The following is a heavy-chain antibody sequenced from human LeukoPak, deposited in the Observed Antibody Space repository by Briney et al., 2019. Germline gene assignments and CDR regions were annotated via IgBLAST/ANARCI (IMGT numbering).Heavy chain of an antibody. D-gene: IGHD6-6*01. CDR3: ARTTARRGRRKVQQLPYPFDAFDI. V-gene: IGHV4-61*02. Sequence: SETLSLTCTVSGGSISSGSFYWSWIRQPAGKGLEWIGRIYPSGSTNYSPSLKSRVSISVDTSKNQFSLKLSSVTAADTAVYYCARTTARRGRRKVQQLPYPFDAFDIWGQGTMVTVSS. CDR1: GGSISSGSFY. J-gene: IGHJ3*02. CDR2: IYPSGST.